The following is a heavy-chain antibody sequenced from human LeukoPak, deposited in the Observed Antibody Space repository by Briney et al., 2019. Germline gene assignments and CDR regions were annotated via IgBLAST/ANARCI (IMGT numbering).Heavy chain of an antibody. V-gene: IGHV3-21*04. CDR2: ISSSSSYI. CDR3: ARTYSGYDIYYYYMDV. CDR1: GFTFSSYS. D-gene: IGHD5-12*01. J-gene: IGHJ6*03. Sequence: GGSLRLSCAASGFTFSSYSMNWVRQAPGKGLEWVSSISSSSSYIYYADSVKGRFTISRDNAKNSLYLQMNSLRADDTAVYYCARTYSGYDIYYYYMDVWGKGTTVTISS.